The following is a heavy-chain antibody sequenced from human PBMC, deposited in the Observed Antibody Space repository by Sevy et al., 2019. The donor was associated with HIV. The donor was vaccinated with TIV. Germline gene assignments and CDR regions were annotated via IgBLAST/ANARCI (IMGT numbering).Heavy chain of an antibody. D-gene: IGHD2-8*02. V-gene: IGHV3-30*02. CDR3: AKDRKVLLVVYAIPFDALDI. CDR1: GFTFSNYG. Sequence: GGSLRLSCAASGFTFSNYGIHWVRQAPGKGLEWVAFIRYDGSNEYYVDSVKGRFTISRDNSKSTLYRQMNSLSAEDTAVYYCAKDRKVLLVVYAIPFDALDIWGQGTMVTVSS. J-gene: IGHJ3*02. CDR2: IRYDGSNE.